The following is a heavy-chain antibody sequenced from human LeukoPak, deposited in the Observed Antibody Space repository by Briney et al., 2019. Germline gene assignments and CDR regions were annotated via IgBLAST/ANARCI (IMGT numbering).Heavy chain of an antibody. CDR2: IIPILGIA. CDR1: GGTFSSYT. V-gene: IGHV1-69*02. Sequence: ASVKVSCKASGGTFSSYTISWVRQAPGQGLEWMGRIIPILGIANYAQKFQGRVTITADKSTSTAYMELSSLRSEDTAVYYCARGLYYDFWSGYYTWLDPWGQGTLVTVSS. J-gene: IGHJ5*02. D-gene: IGHD3-3*01. CDR3: ARGLYYDFWSGYYTWLDP.